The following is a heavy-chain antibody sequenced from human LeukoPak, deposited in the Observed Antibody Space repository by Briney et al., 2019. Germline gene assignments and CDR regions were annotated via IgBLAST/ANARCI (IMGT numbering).Heavy chain of an antibody. D-gene: IGHD2-15*01. V-gene: IGHV4-39*01. Sequence: SEILSLTCTVSGGSISSSSYYRGWIRQPPGKGLEWIGSIYYSGSTYYNPSLKSRVTISVDTSKNQFSLKLSSVTAADTAVYYCARHKADTFEEGDWFDPWGQGTLVTVSS. J-gene: IGHJ5*02. CDR3: ARHKADTFEEGDWFDP. CDR1: GGSISSSSYY. CDR2: IYYSGST.